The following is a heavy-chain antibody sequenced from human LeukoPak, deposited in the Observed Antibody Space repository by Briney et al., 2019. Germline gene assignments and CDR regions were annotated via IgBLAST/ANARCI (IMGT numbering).Heavy chain of an antibody. CDR1: GFTFRGYA. V-gene: IGHV3-7*01. J-gene: IGHJ4*02. CDR2: IKQDGSEK. D-gene: IGHD2-2*01. CDR3: ARNARGPGDF. Sequence: PGGSLRLSCAASGFTFRGYAMSWVRQAPGKGLEWVANIKQDGSEKYYVDSVKGRFTISRDNAKKLVYLQMNSLRAEDTAIYYCARNARGPGDFWGQGTVVTVSS.